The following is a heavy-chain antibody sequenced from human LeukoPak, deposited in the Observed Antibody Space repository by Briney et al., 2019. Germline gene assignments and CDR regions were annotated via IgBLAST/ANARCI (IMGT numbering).Heavy chain of an antibody. V-gene: IGHV4-39*01. D-gene: IGHD3-3*01. Sequence: PSETLSLTCTVSGGSISSSSYYWGWIRQPPGKGLEWIGSIYYSGSTYYNPSLKSRVTISIDTSKNQFSLKLSSVTAADTAVYYCARHLLYDFWSGYYDFEYWGQGTLVTVSS. CDR2: IYYSGST. CDR1: GGSISSSSYY. J-gene: IGHJ4*02. CDR3: ARHLLYDFWSGYYDFEY.